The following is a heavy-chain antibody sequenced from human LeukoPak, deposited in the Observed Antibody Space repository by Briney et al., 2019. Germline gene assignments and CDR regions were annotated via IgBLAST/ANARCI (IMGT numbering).Heavy chain of an antibody. V-gene: IGHV1-46*01. CDR3: ARGWIGSGYGGSSYSYGYPPPAFDY. D-gene: IGHD5-18*01. CDR1: GYTFTSYY. J-gene: IGHJ4*02. CDR2: INPSGGST. Sequence: ASVKVSCKASGYTFTSYYMHWVRQAPGQGLEWMGIINPSGGSTSYAQKFQGRVTITADESTSTAYMELSSLRSEDTAVYYCARGWIGSGYGGSSYSYGYPPPAFDYWGQGTLVTVSS.